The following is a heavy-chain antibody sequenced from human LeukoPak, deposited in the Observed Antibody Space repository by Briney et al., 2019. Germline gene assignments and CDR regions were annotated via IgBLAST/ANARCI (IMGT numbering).Heavy chain of an antibody. J-gene: IGHJ4*02. V-gene: IGHV3-23*01. CDR2: VTGDGETT. D-gene: IGHD5-18*01. Sequence: GGSLRLSCAASGFTFRSYAMSWVRQAPGKGLEWVSSVTGDGETTFYADSVKGRSSVPRDNSRNTLFLTMNSLRVEDTALYYCARDVDTAPGYWGQGTLVTVSS. CDR3: ARDVDTAPGY. CDR1: GFTFRSYA.